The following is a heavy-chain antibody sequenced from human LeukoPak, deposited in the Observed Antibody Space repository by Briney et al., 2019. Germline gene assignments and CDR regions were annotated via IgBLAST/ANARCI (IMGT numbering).Heavy chain of an antibody. CDR2: ISYDIYSK. Sequence: GGSLRLSCAASGFTFTSYSMQWVRQAPGKGREWVAVISYDIYSKYYADSVRGRFTISRDNSENTLYLQMNSLRGEDTAVYYCARDAWSVRSYFDYWGQGTLVTVSS. D-gene: IGHD2-8*01. J-gene: IGHJ4*02. V-gene: IGHV3-30*04. CDR3: ARDAWSVRSYFDY. CDR1: GFTFTSYS.